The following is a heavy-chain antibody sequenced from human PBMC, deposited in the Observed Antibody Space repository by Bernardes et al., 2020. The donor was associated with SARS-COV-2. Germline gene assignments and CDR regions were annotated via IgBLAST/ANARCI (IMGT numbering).Heavy chain of an antibody. V-gene: IGHV3-23*01. CDR3: AKDLSPLYYYYGMDV. Sequence: GSLRLSCTASVFIFSSYVLSWVRPAPGRGLAWVSAIRGSGDTTYYADSVNGRFTISRDNPKNTLYLQMNSLRAEETAVYYCAKDLSPLYYYYGMDVWGQGTTVTVSS. CDR2: IRGSGDTT. CDR1: VFIFSSYV. J-gene: IGHJ6*02.